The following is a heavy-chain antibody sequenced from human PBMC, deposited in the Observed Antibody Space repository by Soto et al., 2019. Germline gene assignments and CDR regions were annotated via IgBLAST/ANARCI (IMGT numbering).Heavy chain of an antibody. D-gene: IGHD3-3*01. CDR2: ISGSGGST. CDR1: GFTFSSDV. V-gene: IGHV3-23*01. CDR3: AKVTYVFWSGYCPPPAFDY. J-gene: IGHJ4*02. Sequence: EVQLLESGGGLVQPGGSLRLSCAASGFTFSSDVMSWVRQAPGKGLEWVAGISGSGGSTYYDDAVKGRFTSSRDNATNTLYRQMNSLRAYDTAVYNCAKVTYVFWSGYCPPPAFDYWGQGTLVTVSS.